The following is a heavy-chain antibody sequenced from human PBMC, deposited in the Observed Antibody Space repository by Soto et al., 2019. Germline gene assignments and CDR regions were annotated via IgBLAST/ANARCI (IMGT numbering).Heavy chain of an antibody. CDR2: INPSGST. D-gene: IGHD3-3*02. Sequence: QVQLVQSGAEVKKPGASVKVSCRASGYTFTNYYIHWVRQAPGQGLEWMGIINPSGSTTYAQKFQGRVTLTRDTSTSTVYRELSRLRSEDAAVYYCAREAGVAIFGVVSYYGMDVWGQGTTVTVSS. V-gene: IGHV1-46*01. CDR1: GYTFTNYY. CDR3: AREAGVAIFGVVSYYGMDV. J-gene: IGHJ6*02.